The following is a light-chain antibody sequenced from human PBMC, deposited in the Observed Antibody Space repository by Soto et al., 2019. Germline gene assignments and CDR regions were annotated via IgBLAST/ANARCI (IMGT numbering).Light chain of an antibody. CDR2: DVT. CDR3: CSYAGTYTVWV. V-gene: IGLV2-11*01. Sequence: QSVLTQPRSVSGSPGQSVTISCTGTSSDVGGYNYVSWYQQYPGKAPKLMIYDVTKRPSGVPDRFSGSKSGNTASLTISGLRAEDEADYYCCSYAGTYTVWVFRTGTKLTVL. CDR1: SSDVGGYNY. J-gene: IGLJ1*01.